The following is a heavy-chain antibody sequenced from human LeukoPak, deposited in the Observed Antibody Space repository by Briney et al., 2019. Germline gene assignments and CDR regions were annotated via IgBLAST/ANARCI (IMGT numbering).Heavy chain of an antibody. CDR1: GGPISSYY. D-gene: IGHD1-1*01. V-gene: IGHV4-59*01. J-gene: IGHJ5*02. Sequence: ASETLSFTCTVSGGPISSYYWSWIGQPPGKGLEWIGYISYSGSTNFNPSLKSRVTISVDTSKNQFSLKLSSVTAADTAVYYCAREGTAGTNVKWFDPWGREPGDTVSS. CDR3: AREGTAGTNVKWFDP. CDR2: ISYSGST.